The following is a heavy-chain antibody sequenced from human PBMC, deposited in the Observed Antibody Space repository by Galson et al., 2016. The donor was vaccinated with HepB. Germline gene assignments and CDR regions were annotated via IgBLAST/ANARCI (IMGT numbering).Heavy chain of an antibody. Sequence: TLSLTCSVSGGPITDYYWSWIRQPPGKGLEWIGYIYFRGTTNYHPSLESRVTISVDTSKNQFSLKLTSVTAADTAVYYCARDRYYDNSGFRRFDYWGRGTLVSVSS. V-gene: IGHV4-59*01. CDR3: ARDRYYDNSGFRRFDY. CDR2: IYFRGTT. CDR1: GGPITDYY. J-gene: IGHJ4*02. D-gene: IGHD3-22*01.